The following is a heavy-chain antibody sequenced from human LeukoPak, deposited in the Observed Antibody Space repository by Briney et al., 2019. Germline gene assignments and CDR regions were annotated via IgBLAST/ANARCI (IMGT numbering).Heavy chain of an antibody. D-gene: IGHD2-2*01. CDR1: GYTFTGYY. Sequence: GASVKVSCKASGYTFTGYYMHWVRQAPGQGLEWMGWINPNSGGTKYAQKFQGRVTMTRDTSISTAYMELSRLRSDDTAVYYCARGDCSSTSCYIINWFDPWGQGTLVTVSS. J-gene: IGHJ5*02. V-gene: IGHV1-2*02. CDR2: INPNSGGT. CDR3: ARGDCSSTSCYIINWFDP.